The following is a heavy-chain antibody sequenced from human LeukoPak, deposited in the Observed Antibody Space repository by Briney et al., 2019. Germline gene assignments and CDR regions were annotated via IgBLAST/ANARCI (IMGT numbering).Heavy chain of an antibody. CDR1: GGSISSSNW. Sequence: SGTLSLTCAVSGGSISSSNWWSWVRQPPGKGLEVIGEIYHSGSTNYNPSLKSRVTISVDKSKNQFSLKLSSVTAADTAVYYCARDLLGYCSGGSCSDWGQGTLVTVSS. CDR2: IYHSGST. J-gene: IGHJ4*02. D-gene: IGHD2-15*01. CDR3: ARDLLGYCSGGSCSD. V-gene: IGHV4-4*02.